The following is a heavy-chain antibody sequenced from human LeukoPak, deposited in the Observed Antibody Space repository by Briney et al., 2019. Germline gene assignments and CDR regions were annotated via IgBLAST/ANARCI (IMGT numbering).Heavy chain of an antibody. J-gene: IGHJ4*02. CDR1: GGSISGYY. CDR2: IYYSGST. D-gene: IGHD6-13*01. V-gene: IGHV4-59*01. Sequence: SETLSLTCTVSGGSISGYYWSWIRQPPGRGLEWIGYIYYSGSTNYNPSLKSRVTISVDTSKNQFSLKLSSVTAADTAVYYCARWGAAAAGFFDYWGQGTLVTVSS. CDR3: ARWGAAAAGFFDY.